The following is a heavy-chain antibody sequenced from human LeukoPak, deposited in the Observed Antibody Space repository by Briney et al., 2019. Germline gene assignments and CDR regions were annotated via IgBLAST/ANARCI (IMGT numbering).Heavy chain of an antibody. V-gene: IGHV3-9*01. Sequence: GRSLRLSCAASGFTFYDYAMHWVRQAPGKGLEWVSGISWNSGSIGYADSVKGRFTISRDNPKNTLYLQMNSLRAEDTAVYYCARTLVNCTGGTCYTDAFDIWGQGTMVTVSS. D-gene: IGHD2-15*01. CDR3: ARTLVNCTGGTCYTDAFDI. J-gene: IGHJ3*02. CDR1: GFTFYDYA. CDR2: ISWNSGSI.